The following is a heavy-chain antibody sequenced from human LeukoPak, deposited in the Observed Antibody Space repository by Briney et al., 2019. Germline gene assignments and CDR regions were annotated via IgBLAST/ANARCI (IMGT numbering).Heavy chain of an antibody. J-gene: IGHJ6*02. Sequence: PGGSLRLSCAASGFTVSSNYMSWVRQAPGKGLEWVSVIYSGGSTYYADSVKGRFTTSRDNSKNTLYLQMNSLRAEDTAVYYCASSTTVTVYYYGMDVWGQGTTVTVS. D-gene: IGHD4-17*01. CDR3: ASSTTVTVYYYGMDV. CDR1: GFTVSSNY. CDR2: IYSGGST. V-gene: IGHV3-53*01.